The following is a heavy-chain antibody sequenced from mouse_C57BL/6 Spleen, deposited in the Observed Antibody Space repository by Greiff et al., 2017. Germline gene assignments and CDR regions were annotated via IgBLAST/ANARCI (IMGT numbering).Heavy chain of an antibody. D-gene: IGHD1-1*01. CDR2: INPSSGYT. J-gene: IGHJ4*01. V-gene: IGHV1-4*01. CDR1: GYTFTSYT. Sequence: VQLQQSGAELARPGASVKMSCKASGYTFTSYTMHWVKQRPGQGLEWIGYINPSSGYTKYNQKFKDKATLTADKSSSTAYMQLSSLTSEDSAVYYCARRDYYGSRDYYAMDYWGQGTSVTVSS. CDR3: ARRDYYGSRDYYAMDY.